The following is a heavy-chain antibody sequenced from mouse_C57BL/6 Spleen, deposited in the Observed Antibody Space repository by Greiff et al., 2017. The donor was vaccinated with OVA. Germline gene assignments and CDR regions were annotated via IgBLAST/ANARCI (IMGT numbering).Heavy chain of an antibody. CDR3: ARPVVAPYYAMDY. D-gene: IGHD1-1*01. Sequence: EVHLVESGAELVKPGASVKLSCTASGFNIKDYYMHWVKQRTEQGLEWIGRIDPEDGETKYAPKFQGKATITADTSSNTAYLQLSSLTSEDTAVYYCARPVVAPYYAMDYWGQGTSVTVSS. V-gene: IGHV14-2*01. J-gene: IGHJ4*01. CDR2: IDPEDGET. CDR1: GFNIKDYY.